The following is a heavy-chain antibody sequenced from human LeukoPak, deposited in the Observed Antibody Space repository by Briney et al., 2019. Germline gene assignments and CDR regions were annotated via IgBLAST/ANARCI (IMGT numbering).Heavy chain of an antibody. CDR2: IKEDGSEK. D-gene: IGHD2-21*01. CDR1: GFTFGGYA. CDR3: ARGDWQYDY. V-gene: IGHV3-7*01. Sequence: GGSLRLSCTASGFTFGGYAMSWVRQAPGKGLEWVANIKEDGSEKFYVDSVKGRFTMSRDNAKNSLYLQVNSLRAEDTAVYYCARGDWQYDYWGQGTLVTVSS. J-gene: IGHJ4*02.